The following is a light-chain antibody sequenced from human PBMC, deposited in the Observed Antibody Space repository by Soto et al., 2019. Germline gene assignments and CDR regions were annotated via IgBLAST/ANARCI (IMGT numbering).Light chain of an antibody. CDR2: DNY. Sequence: VLTQPPSVSAAPGQNVTISCSGTSSNIGNNYVSWYQHLPGTAPRILIYDNYKQPSGIPDRFSGFKSGTSATLGITGLQTGDEADYYCGTWDTSLRVFYVFGSGTKVTVL. CDR1: SSNIGNNY. V-gene: IGLV1-51*01. J-gene: IGLJ1*01. CDR3: GTWDTSLRVFYV.